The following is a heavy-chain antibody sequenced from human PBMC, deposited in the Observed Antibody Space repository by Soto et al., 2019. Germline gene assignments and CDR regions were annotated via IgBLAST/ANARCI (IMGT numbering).Heavy chain of an antibody. CDR2: INAGNGNT. J-gene: IGHJ4*02. CDR3: AMSSGYILTAAY. Sequence: QVQLVQSGAEEKKPGASVKVSCKASGYTFTSYAMHWVRQAPGQRLEWMGWINAGNGNTKYSPKFQVRVTITSATSCRTAYMDPSRLRPDDTAVHYCAMSSGYILTAAYWRQGALVTVSS. V-gene: IGHV1-3*05. CDR1: GYTFTSYA. D-gene: IGHD3-22*01.